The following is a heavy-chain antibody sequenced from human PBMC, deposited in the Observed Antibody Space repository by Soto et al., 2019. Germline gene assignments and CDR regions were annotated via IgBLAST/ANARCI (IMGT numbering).Heavy chain of an antibody. V-gene: IGHV3-13*01. CDR1: GFTFSSDD. CDR2: IGTAGDT. J-gene: IGHJ6*02. Sequence: GGSLRLSCAASGFTFSSDDMHWVRQATGKGLEWVSAIGTAGDTYYPGSVKGRFTISRENAKNSLYLQMNSLRAEDTAVYYCARRGIRYPYGMDVWGQGTTVTVSS. CDR3: ARRGIRYPYGMDV. D-gene: IGHD3-9*01.